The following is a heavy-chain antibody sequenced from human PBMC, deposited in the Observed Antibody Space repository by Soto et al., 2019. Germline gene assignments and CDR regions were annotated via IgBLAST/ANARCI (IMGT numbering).Heavy chain of an antibody. CDR3: AIDHRDGTDAFEI. V-gene: IGHV1-18*01. D-gene: IGHD1-26*01. J-gene: IGHJ3*02. Sequence: QVQLVQSGAEVKKPGASVKVSCKASGYTFTSFGISWVRQAPGQGLEWMGWISAYNGNTNYAENLQGRVTMTTDTPTSTLYTELRCLRSDYTAVYYCAIDHRDGTDAFEIWGQGTMVTVSS. CDR2: ISAYNGNT. CDR1: GYTFTSFG.